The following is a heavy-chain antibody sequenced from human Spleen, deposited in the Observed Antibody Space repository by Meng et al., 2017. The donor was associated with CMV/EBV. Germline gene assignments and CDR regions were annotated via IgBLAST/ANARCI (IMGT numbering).Heavy chain of an antibody. CDR2: ISAYNGNT. CDR3: ARDSGYYYGMDV. Sequence: ASVKVSCKASGYTFTDYYMYWVRQAPGQGLEWMGWISAYNGNTNYAQKLQGRVTMTTDTSTSTAYMELRSLRSDDTAVYYCARDSGYYYGMDVWGQGTTVTVSS. CDR1: GYTFTDYY. J-gene: IGHJ6*02. D-gene: IGHD3-10*01. V-gene: IGHV1-18*01.